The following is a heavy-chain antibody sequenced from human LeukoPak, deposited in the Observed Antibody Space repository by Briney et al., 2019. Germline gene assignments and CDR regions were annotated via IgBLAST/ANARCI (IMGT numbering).Heavy chain of an antibody. V-gene: IGHV4-31*01. Sequence: SQTLSLTCTVSGASVSGGGYYWSWVRQRPGKGLEWIGYIYYTGSTYYNPSLKSLVSMSVDTSRNQFSLRLDSVTAADTAVYYCASHCSGGTCYRYYFDYWGQGTQVTVSS. CDR3: ASHCSGGTCYRYYFDY. CDR1: GASVSGGGYY. J-gene: IGHJ4*02. D-gene: IGHD2-15*01. CDR2: IYYTGST.